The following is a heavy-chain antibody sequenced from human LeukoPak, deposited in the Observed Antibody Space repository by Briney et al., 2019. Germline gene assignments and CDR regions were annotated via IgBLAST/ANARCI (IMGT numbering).Heavy chain of an antibody. D-gene: IGHD6-19*01. CDR3: ARCSSGWYLDPFDY. Sequence: GGSLRLSCAASGFTFSSYWMSWVRQAPGKGLEWVANIKQDGSEKYYVDSVKGRFTISRDNAKNSLYLQMNSLRAEDTAVYYCARCSSGWYLDPFDYWGQGTLVTVSS. CDR1: GFTFSSYW. J-gene: IGHJ4*02. V-gene: IGHV3-7*01. CDR2: IKQDGSEK.